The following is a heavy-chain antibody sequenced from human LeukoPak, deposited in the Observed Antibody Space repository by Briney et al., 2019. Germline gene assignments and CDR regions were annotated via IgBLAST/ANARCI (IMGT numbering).Heavy chain of an antibody. CDR2: ISAYNGNT. Sequence: ASVKVSCKASGYTFTSYGISWVRQAPGQGLEWMGWISAYNGNTNYAQKLQGRVTMTTDTSTSTAYMELRSLRSDDTAVYYCARDILPYDSSGPAPNYWGQGTLVTVSS. CDR1: GYTFTSYG. D-gene: IGHD3-22*01. V-gene: IGHV1-18*01. J-gene: IGHJ4*02. CDR3: ARDILPYDSSGPAPNY.